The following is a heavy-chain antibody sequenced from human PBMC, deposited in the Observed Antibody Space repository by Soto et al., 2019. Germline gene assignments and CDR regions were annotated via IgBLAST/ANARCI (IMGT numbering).Heavy chain of an antibody. J-gene: IGHJ6*02. CDR2: ISAYNGNT. V-gene: IGHV1-18*01. CDR1: GYTFTSYG. CDR3: ARGHIVVVVAEPLYGMDV. D-gene: IGHD2-15*01. Sequence: ASVKVSCKASGYTFTSYGISWVRQAPGQGLEWMGWISAYNGNTNYAQKLQGRVTMTTDTSTSTAYMELRSLRSDDTAVYYCARGHIVVVVAEPLYGMDVWGQGTTVTVSS.